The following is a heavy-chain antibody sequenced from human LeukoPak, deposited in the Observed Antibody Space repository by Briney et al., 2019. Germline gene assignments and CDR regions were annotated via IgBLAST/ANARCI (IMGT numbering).Heavy chain of an antibody. V-gene: IGHV1-24*01. CDR1: GCTLLELS. Sequence: GASAMVSCKVSGCTLLELSMLGVRQATGKGLEWMGGFDPEDGETIYAQKFQGRVTRTEATSTDTAYMELSSLRSEDTAVYYCATGRRITIFGARYYYYYGMDVWGQGTTVTVSS. CDR2: FDPEDGET. D-gene: IGHD3-3*01. J-gene: IGHJ6*02. CDR3: ATGRRITIFGARYYYYYGMDV.